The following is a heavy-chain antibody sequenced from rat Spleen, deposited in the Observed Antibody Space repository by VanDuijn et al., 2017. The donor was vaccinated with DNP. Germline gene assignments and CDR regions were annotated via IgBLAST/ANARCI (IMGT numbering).Heavy chain of an antibody. D-gene: IGHD1-1*01. CDR3: ASHDYSY. J-gene: IGHJ2*01. Sequence: EVQLVESGGGLVQPGRSMKLSCAASGFTFNNYFMAWVRQAPTKGLEWVASITAGGGNTYYRDSVKGRFTISRNNAKNTLYLQMDSLRSEDTATYYCASHDYSYWGQGVMVTVSS. CDR1: GFTFNNYF. V-gene: IGHV5-25*01. CDR2: ITAGGGNT.